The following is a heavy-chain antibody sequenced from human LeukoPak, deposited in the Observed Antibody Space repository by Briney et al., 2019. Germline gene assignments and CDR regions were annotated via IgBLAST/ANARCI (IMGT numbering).Heavy chain of an antibody. D-gene: IGHD6-13*01. Sequence: SIXISSSYIYYADSVKGRFTISRDNAKNSLYLQMNSLRAEDTAVYYCAREGSAAGTNANWFDPWGQGTLVTVSS. CDR3: AREGSAAGTNANWFDP. V-gene: IGHV3-21*01. CDR2: IXISSSYI. J-gene: IGHJ5*02.